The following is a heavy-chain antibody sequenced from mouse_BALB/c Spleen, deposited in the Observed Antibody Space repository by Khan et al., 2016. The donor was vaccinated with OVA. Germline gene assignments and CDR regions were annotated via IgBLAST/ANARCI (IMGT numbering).Heavy chain of an antibody. J-gene: IGHJ3*01. V-gene: IGHV5-6*01. CDR1: GFTFSTYG. CDR2: ISTGGHYT. Sequence: EVELVESGGDLVEPGGSLKLSCVASGFTFSTYGMSWVRQTPDKRLEWVATISTGGHYTYYPDSVRGRFTISRDNAKHTLYLQMTSLKSEETAMFYCARLAYYYDSEGFAYWGQGTLVTVSA. D-gene: IGHD1-1*01. CDR3: ARLAYYYDSEGFAY.